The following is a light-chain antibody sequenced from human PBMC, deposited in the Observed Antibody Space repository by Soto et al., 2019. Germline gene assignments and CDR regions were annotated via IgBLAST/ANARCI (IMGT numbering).Light chain of an antibody. V-gene: IGKV3-20*01. CDR2: GAS. CDR3: QQYGSSSWT. Sequence: EIVLTQSPGTPSLPPGERATLSCRASQSVGSSYLAWYQQKFGQAPRLLIYGASSRATGIPDRFSGSGSGTDFTLTISRLEPEDFAVYYCQQYGSSSWTFGQGTKVDIK. CDR1: QSVGSSY. J-gene: IGKJ1*01.